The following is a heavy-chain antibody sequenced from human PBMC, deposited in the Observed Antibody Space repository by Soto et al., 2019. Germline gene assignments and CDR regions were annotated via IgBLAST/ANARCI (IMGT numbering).Heavy chain of an antibody. CDR3: ASRKAYYDSSGYYYEVDY. J-gene: IGHJ4*02. V-gene: IGHV4-4*02. CDR1: GGSISSSNW. Sequence: TCAVSGGSISSSNWWSWVRQPPGKGLEWIGEIYHSGSTNYNPSLKSRVTISVDKSKNQISLKLNSVTAADTAVYYCASRKAYYDSSGYYYEVDYWGQGTLVTVSS. D-gene: IGHD3-22*01. CDR2: IYHSGST.